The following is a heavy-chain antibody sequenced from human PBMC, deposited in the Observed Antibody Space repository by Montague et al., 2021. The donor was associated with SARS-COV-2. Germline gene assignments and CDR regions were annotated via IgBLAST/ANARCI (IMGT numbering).Heavy chain of an antibody. D-gene: IGHD3-10*01. V-gene: IGHV4-34*01. CDR2: INHSGST. J-gene: IGHJ4*02. CDR3: ARGARQGYGFRVGSFDS. CDR1: GGSFSGYY. Sequence: SETLSLTCAVYGGSFSGYYWNWIRQPPGKGLEWIGEINHSGSTNYNPSLNSRVTMSVDTSMNQFSLKLSSVTAADTAVYYCARGARQGYGFRVGSFDSWGPGTPVTGSS.